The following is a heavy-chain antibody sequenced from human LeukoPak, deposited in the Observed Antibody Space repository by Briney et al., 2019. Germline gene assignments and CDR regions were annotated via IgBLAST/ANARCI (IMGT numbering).Heavy chain of an antibody. D-gene: IGHD6-13*01. Sequence: KPSVTLSLTCTVSGGSISTSNYYWAWIRQPPGKGLQWIAGIYYRGNTYYNPSLKSRVTMSVDTSKNQFSLHLTSVTAADTAVYYCARSGGLYTSTWYFHRWGQGTLVTVSS. CDR1: GGSISTSNYY. CDR2: IYYRGNT. V-gene: IGHV4-39*07. J-gene: IGHJ1*01. CDR3: ARSGGLYTSTWYFHR.